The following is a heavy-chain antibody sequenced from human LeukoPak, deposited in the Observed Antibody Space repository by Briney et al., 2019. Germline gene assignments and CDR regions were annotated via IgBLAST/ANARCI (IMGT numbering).Heavy chain of an antibody. D-gene: IGHD5-18*01. V-gene: IGHV4-4*07. Sequence: ASETLTLTCSVSGGSINRDYLNWIRQPAGKGLEWIGRIYDSGSTNYNPSLKSRVTISLDKSKNQFSLKLTSVTAADTAVYYCARELDTAILGVRACDIWGQGTMVIVSS. CDR2: IYDSGST. CDR3: ARELDTAILGVRACDI. J-gene: IGHJ3*02. CDR1: GGSINRDY.